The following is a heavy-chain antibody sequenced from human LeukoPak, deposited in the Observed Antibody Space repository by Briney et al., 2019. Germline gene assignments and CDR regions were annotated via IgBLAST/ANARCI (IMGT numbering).Heavy chain of an antibody. CDR1: GDTFSSYA. CDR3: ARGRMAGTYVFDY. J-gene: IGHJ4*02. Sequence: ASVKVSCKASGDTFSSYAISWVRQAPGQGLEWMGGIIPIFGTANYSQKFQGRVTITADESTSTAYMELSSLRSEDTAVYYCARGRMAGTYVFDYWGQGTLVTVSS. V-gene: IGHV1-69*13. D-gene: IGHD6-19*01. CDR2: IIPIFGTA.